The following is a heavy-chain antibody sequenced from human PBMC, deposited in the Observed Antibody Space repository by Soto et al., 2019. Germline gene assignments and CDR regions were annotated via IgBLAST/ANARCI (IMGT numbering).Heavy chain of an antibody. CDR2: IYYSGST. Sequence: QVQLRESGPGLVKPSETLSLTCTVSGGSVSSGDYYWSWIRQPPGKGLEWIGYIYYSGSTTYNPSTTYNLCLRGRVTVSLDTSKNQFSLKLSSMTAAAPAVYYCARDRPRTIYNRDYYYYGLDVWGLGPTVTVSS. CDR3: ARDRPRTIYNRDYYYYGLDV. V-gene: IGHV4-61*08. CDR1: GGSVSSGDYY. J-gene: IGHJ6*02. D-gene: IGHD3-10*01.